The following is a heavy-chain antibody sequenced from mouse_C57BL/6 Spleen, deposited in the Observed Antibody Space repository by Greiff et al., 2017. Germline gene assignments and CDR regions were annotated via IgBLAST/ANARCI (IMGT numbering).Heavy chain of an antibody. Sequence: EVKLVESGEGLVKPGGSLKLSCAASGFTFSSYAMSWVRQTPEKRLEWVAYISSGGDYLYYADTVKGRFTISRDNARNTLYLQMSSLKSEDTAMYYCTRVYDGYYVYFDYWGQGTTLTVSS. J-gene: IGHJ2*01. V-gene: IGHV5-9-1*02. CDR3: TRVYDGYYVYFDY. CDR2: ISSGGDYL. CDR1: GFTFSSYA. D-gene: IGHD2-3*01.